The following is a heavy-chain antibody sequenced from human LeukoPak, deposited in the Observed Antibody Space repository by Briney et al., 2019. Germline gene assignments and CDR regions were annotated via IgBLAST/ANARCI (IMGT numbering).Heavy chain of an antibody. Sequence: SETLSLTCTVSVASITNYYWNWIRQPPGKGLEWIGFIYKTGSANYNPSLRSRVSISLDTSKSQFSLKLNSVTAADTAVYYCARNDNGFGDVNWFDPWSEGTLVTVSS. J-gene: IGHJ5*02. V-gene: IGHV4-59*01. CDR1: VASITNYY. CDR2: IYKTGSA. D-gene: IGHD2-8*01. CDR3: ARNDNGFGDVNWFDP.